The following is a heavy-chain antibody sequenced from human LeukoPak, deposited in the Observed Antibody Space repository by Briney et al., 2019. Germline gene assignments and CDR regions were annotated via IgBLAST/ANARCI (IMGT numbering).Heavy chain of an antibody. Sequence: SETLSLTCAVYGGSFSGYYWSWIRQPPGKGLESIGEINHSGSTNYNPSLKSRVTISVDTSKNQFSLKLSSVTAADTAVYYCARGGYDILTGYKSHSIDYWGQGTLVTVSS. D-gene: IGHD3-9*01. V-gene: IGHV4-34*01. CDR3: ARGGYDILTGYKSHSIDY. CDR2: INHSGST. J-gene: IGHJ4*02. CDR1: GGSFSGYY.